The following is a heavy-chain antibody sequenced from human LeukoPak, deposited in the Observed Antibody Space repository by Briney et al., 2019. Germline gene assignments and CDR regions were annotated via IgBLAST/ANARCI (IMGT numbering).Heavy chain of an antibody. D-gene: IGHD4-17*01. Sequence: QSGGSLRLSCGASTFTFSSYGMSWVRQAPGKGLEWVSAISGSGGSTYYADSVKGRFTISRDNSKNSLYLQMNSLRAEDTAVYYCASTFYGDSPPYWGQGTLVTVSS. CDR3: ASTFYGDSPPY. J-gene: IGHJ4*02. CDR2: ISGSGGST. CDR1: TFTFSSYG. V-gene: IGHV3-23*01.